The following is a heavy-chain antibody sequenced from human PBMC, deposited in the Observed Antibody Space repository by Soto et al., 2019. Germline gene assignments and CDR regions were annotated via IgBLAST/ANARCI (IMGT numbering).Heavy chain of an antibody. CDR3: ARVPYYDFWSGSKRTYDFHY. D-gene: IGHD3-3*01. CDR1: GGTFSSYA. CDR2: IIPFFGTA. Sequence: QVQLVQSGAEVKKPGSSVKVSCKASGGTFSSYAISWVRQAPGQGLEWMGGIIPFFGTANYAQKFQGRVTITADESTSTAYMELSSLRSEDTAVYYCARVPYYDFWSGSKRTYDFHYWGQGALVTVSS. V-gene: IGHV1-69*01. J-gene: IGHJ4*02.